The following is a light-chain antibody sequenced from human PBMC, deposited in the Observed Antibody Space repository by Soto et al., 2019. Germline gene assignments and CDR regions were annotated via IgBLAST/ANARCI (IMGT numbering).Light chain of an antibody. J-gene: IGLJ2*01. CDR1: SSDVGGYSY. Sequence: QSALTQPASVSGSPGQSITISCTGTSSDVGGYSYVSWYQQHPGKAPKLMIYEVSNRPSGVSNRFSGSKSGNTASLTISGLQAEDEAEYYCSSYTDSSTLVVFGGGTKLTVL. CDR3: SSYTDSSTLVV. V-gene: IGLV2-14*01. CDR2: EVS.